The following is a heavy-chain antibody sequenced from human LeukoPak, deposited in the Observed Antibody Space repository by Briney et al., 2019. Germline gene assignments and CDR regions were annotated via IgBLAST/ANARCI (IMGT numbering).Heavy chain of an antibody. Sequence: PGGSLRLSCAASGFMFSSAGMHWVRQAPGKGLEWVAFIRYDGSNKYYADSVKGRFTISRDSSKNTLYLQMNNLRAEDTAIYYCAKDKVPDSRWQVDYWGQGTLVTVSS. CDR2: IRYDGSNK. CDR1: GFMFSSAG. D-gene: IGHD6-13*01. J-gene: IGHJ4*02. CDR3: AKDKVPDSRWQVDY. V-gene: IGHV3-30*02.